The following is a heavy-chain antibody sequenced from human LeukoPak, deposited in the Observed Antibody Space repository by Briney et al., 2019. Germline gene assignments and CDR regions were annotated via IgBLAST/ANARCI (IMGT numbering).Heavy chain of an antibody. J-gene: IGHJ4*02. Sequence: GASVKVSCKASGGTFSSYAISWVRQAPGQGLEWMGGIIPIFGTANYAQKFQGRVTITADESTSTAYMELSSLRSEDTAVYYCVGVRLNENIDYWGQGTLVTVSS. CDR2: IIPIFGTA. V-gene: IGHV1-69*13. CDR1: GGTFSSYA. CDR3: VGVRLNENIDY. D-gene: IGHD1-1*01.